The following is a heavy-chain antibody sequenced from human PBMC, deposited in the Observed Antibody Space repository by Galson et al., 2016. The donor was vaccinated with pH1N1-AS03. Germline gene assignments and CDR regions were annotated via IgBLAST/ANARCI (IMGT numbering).Heavy chain of an antibody. CDR3: ATPGRLRFFQWFGDV. Sequence: SETLSLTCSVSGDSIRSSSFYWGWIRQPPGKGLEWTGSIYYSGNSYYNPSLQSRVTFSVDPPKHQVSLRLCSVTAAATAVYYWATPGRLRFFQWFGDVCGKGTTGTVSS. J-gene: IGHJ6*04. CDR1: GDSIRSSSFY. V-gene: IGHV4-39*01. CDR2: IYYSGNS. D-gene: IGHD3-3*01.